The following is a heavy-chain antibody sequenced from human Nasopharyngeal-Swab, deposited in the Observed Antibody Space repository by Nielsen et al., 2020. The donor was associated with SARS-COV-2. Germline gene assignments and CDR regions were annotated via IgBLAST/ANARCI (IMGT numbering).Heavy chain of an antibody. CDR3: AREGKTTRYGMDV. CDR1: GFTFSSYD. J-gene: IGHJ6*02. Sequence: GESLKISCAASGFTFSSYDMHWVRQPTGKGLEWVSAIGTAGDTYYPGSVKGRFTISRENAKNSLYLQMNSLRAGDTAVYYCAREGKTTRYGMDVWGQGTTVTVSS. V-gene: IGHV3-13*04. D-gene: IGHD1-7*01. CDR2: IGTAGDT.